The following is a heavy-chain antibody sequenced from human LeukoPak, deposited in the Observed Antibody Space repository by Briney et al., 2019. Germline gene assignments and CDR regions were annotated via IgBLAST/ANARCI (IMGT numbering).Heavy chain of an antibody. V-gene: IGHV1-46*01. CDR2: INPSGGST. J-gene: IGHJ4*02. CDR1: GYSLTNYY. CDR3: ARGAPTTRIGAGRFDY. D-gene: IGHD5-12*01. Sequence: ASVKVSCKAFGYSLTNYYAHWVRQAPGQGLEWMGEINPSGGSTSYAQKFQGRITVTRDTCTNTVYMDLSSLRSEDTATYYCARGAPTTRIGAGRFDYWGQGSLLTVAS.